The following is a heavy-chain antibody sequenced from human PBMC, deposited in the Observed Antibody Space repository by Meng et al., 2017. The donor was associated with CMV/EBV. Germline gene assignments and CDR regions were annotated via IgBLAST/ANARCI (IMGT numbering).Heavy chain of an antibody. Sequence: SETLSLTCTVSGGSVSSGSYYWSWIRQPPGKGLERIGYIYYSGGTNYNPSLKSRVTISVDTSKNQFSLKLSSVTAADTAVYYCAREAGMFDPWGQGTLVTVSS. J-gene: IGHJ5*02. CDR1: GGSVSSGSYY. CDR3: AREAGMFDP. CDR2: IYYSGGT. D-gene: IGHD6-19*01. V-gene: IGHV4-61*01.